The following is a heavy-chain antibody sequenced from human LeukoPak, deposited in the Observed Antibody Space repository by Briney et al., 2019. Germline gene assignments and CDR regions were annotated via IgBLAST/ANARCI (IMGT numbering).Heavy chain of an antibody. CDR3: ARVVWYYYDSSGYFDY. V-gene: IGHV1-18*01. Sequence: ASVKVSCKASGYTFTSYGISWVRQAPGQGLEWMGWISAYNGNTNYAQKLQGRVTMTTDTSTSTAYMELRSLRSDDTAVYYCARVVWYYYDSSGYFDYWGQGTLVTVPS. J-gene: IGHJ4*02. CDR2: ISAYNGNT. D-gene: IGHD3-22*01. CDR1: GYTFTSYG.